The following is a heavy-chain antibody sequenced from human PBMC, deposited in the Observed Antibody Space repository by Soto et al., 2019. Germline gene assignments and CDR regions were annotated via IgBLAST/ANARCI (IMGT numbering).Heavy chain of an antibody. CDR3: ARGSGGNWFDP. V-gene: IGHV4-31*03. D-gene: IGHD6-25*01. CDR1: GGSISSGGYY. Sequence: NPSETLSLTCTVSGGSISSGGYYWSWIRQHPGKGLEWIGYIYYSGSTYYNPSLKSRVTISVDTSKNQFSLKLSSVTAADTAVYYCARGSGGNWFDPWGQGTLVTVSS. J-gene: IGHJ5*02. CDR2: IYYSGST.